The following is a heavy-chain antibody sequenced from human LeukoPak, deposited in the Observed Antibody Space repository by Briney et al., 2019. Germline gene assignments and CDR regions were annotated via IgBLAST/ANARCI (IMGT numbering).Heavy chain of an antibody. V-gene: IGHV1-69*04. Sequence: ASVKVSCKASGGTFSSYAISWVRQAPGQGLEWMGRIIPILGIANYAQKFQGRVTITTDESTSTAYMELSSLRSEDTAVYYCARDRLDYAGNARAFDYWGQGTLVTVSS. CDR1: GGTFSSYA. CDR2: IIPILGIA. J-gene: IGHJ4*02. D-gene: IGHD4-23*01. CDR3: ARDRLDYAGNARAFDY.